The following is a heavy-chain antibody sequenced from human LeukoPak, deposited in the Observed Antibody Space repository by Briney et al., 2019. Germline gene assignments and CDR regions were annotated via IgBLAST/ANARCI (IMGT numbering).Heavy chain of an antibody. Sequence: GGSLRLSCAASGFTFSSYGMHWVRQAPREELEWVAVIWYDGSNKYYADSVKGRYTISRDISKNTLYLQMNSLRAEDTAVYYCARDLPIPDYWGQGTLVTVSS. CDR2: IWYDGSNK. CDR1: GFTFSSYG. J-gene: IGHJ4*02. CDR3: ARDLPIPDY. V-gene: IGHV3-33*01.